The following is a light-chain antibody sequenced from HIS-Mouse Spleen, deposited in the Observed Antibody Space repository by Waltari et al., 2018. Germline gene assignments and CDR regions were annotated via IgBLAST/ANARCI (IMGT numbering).Light chain of an antibody. CDR2: EVS. J-gene: IGLJ3*02. Sequence: QSALTQPPSASGSPGQSVTISCTGTSSYVGGYNYVSWSQHPPGKAPKLMIYEVSKRPSGVPDRFSGSKSGNTASLTVSGLQAEDEADYYCSSYAGSNNLVFGGGTKLTVL. CDR1: SSYVGGYNY. CDR3: SSYAGSNNLV. V-gene: IGLV2-8*01.